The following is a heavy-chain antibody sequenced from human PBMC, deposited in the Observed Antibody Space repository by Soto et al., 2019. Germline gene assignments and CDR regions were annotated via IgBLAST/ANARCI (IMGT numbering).Heavy chain of an antibody. D-gene: IGHD7-27*01. CDR3: AALWGGP. Sequence: SETLSLTCAVYGGSFSGYYWSWIRQPPGKGLEWIGYINHSGSTNYNPSLKSRVTITRDMSTSTAYMELSSLRSEDTAVYYCAALWGGPWGQGTLVTVSS. V-gene: IGHV4-34*10. CDR2: INHSGST. CDR1: GGSFSGYY. J-gene: IGHJ5*02.